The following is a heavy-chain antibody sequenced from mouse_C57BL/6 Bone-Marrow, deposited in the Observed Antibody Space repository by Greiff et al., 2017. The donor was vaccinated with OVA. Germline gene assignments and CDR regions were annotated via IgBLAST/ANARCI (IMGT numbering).Heavy chain of an antibody. CDR1: GYTFTSYW. J-gene: IGHJ4*01. CDR3: AGDTMDY. CDR2: IDPSDSYT. V-gene: IGHV1-69*01. Sequence: QVQLQQPGAELVMPGASVKLSCKASGYTFTSYWMHWVKQRPGQGLEWIGEIDPSDSYTNYNQKFKGKSTLTVDKPSSTAYMQLSSLTSEDSAVYYCAGDTMDYWGQGTSVTVSS.